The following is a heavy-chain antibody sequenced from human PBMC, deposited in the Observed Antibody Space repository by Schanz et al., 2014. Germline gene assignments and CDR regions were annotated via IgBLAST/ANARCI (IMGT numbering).Heavy chain of an antibody. CDR1: GFTFSTFA. CDR3: ARGGPAYYFDD. J-gene: IGHJ4*02. V-gene: IGHV3-48*01. Sequence: EVQLVESGGDLVQPGGSLRLSCSASGFTFSTFAMHWVRQAPGKGLEWVSYVSRSTPDIYYADSVKGRFTISRDNAKNSLYLEMNSLRAEDTAVYYCARGGPAYYFDDWGQGTLVTVSS. CDR2: VSRSTPDI.